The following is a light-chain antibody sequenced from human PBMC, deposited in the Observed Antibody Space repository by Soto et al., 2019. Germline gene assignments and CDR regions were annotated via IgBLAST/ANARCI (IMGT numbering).Light chain of an antibody. Sequence: QSALTQPASVSGSPGQSITISCTGTSSDIGGYNYVAWYQQHPGKAPKLVIYDVTNRPLGVSNRFSGSRSGNTASLTISGLQAEDEADFYCSSFTSSSTLYVFGTGTKLTVL. CDR1: SSDIGGYNY. V-gene: IGLV2-14*01. J-gene: IGLJ1*01. CDR3: SSFTSSSTLYV. CDR2: DVT.